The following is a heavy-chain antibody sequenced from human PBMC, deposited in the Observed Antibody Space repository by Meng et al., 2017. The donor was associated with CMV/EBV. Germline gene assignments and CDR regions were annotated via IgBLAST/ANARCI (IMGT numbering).Heavy chain of an antibody. V-gene: IGHV1-8*01. Sequence: ASVRVSCKASGYTFTSYDINWVRQATGQGLEWMGWMNPNSGNTGYAQKFQGRVTMTRNTSISTAYMELSSLRSEDTAVYYCARYTYLYYYYYGMDVWGQGTTVTVSS. CDR2: MNPNSGNT. CDR1: GYTFTSYD. CDR3: ARYTYLYYYYYGMDV. J-gene: IGHJ6*02.